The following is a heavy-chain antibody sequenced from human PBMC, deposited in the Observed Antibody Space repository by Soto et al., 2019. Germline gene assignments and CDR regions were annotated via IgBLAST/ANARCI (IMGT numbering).Heavy chain of an antibody. CDR1: GFTFSNYW. CDR2: INSDGSST. J-gene: IGHJ4*02. Sequence: EVQLVESGGGLVQPGGSLRLSCAASGFTFSNYWMHWVRQTPGKGLVWVSRINSDGSSTSYADSVKGRFTISRDNAKNTLYMKMNSLRDEDTAVYYCAREIFYWGQGTLVNVSS. CDR3: AREIFY. V-gene: IGHV3-74*01. D-gene: IGHD2-15*01.